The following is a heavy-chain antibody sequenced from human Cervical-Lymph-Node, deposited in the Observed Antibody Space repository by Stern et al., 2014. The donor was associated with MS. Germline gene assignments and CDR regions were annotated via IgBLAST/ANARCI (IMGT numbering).Heavy chain of an antibody. J-gene: IGHJ4*02. V-gene: IGHV3-33*01. CDR3: VAYSSGDNINY. CDR2: IWYDGSNE. Sequence: VHLVESGGGVVQPGRSLRLSCAAFGFTFSSHGMHWVRQAPGKGLEWVAVIWYDGSNEKYASSVKGRVTISRDNSKNTLYLQMNSLRAEDTAVYYCVAYSSGDNINYWGQGTLVTVSS. D-gene: IGHD6-19*01. CDR1: GFTFSSHG.